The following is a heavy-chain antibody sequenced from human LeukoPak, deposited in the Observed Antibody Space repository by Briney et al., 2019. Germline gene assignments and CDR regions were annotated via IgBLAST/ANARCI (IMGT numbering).Heavy chain of an antibody. CDR3: ARHMESYHYYYGMDV. V-gene: IGHV4-59*08. CDR2: IYYSGST. CDR1: GGSISRYY. D-gene: IGHD3-16*02. Sequence: SETLSLTCTVSGGSISRYYWSWIRQPPGKGLEWIGNIYYSGSTNYNPSLKSRVTISVDTSQNQFSLKLNSVTAADTALYYCARHMESYHYYYGMDVWGQGTTVTVSS. J-gene: IGHJ6*02.